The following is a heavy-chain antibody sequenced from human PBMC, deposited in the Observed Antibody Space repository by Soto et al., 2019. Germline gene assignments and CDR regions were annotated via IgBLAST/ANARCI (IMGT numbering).Heavy chain of an antibody. CDR3: VKTALGAIYDAFDI. V-gene: IGHV3-30*18. J-gene: IGHJ3*02. Sequence: GESLKISCAASGFTFSSYGMHWVRQAPGKGLEWVAVISYDGSNKYYAGSVKGRFTISRDNSKNTLYLQMNSLRAEDTAVYYCVKTALGAIYDAFDIWGQGTMVTVSS. CDR2: ISYDGSNK. D-gene: IGHD1-26*01. CDR1: GFTFSSYG.